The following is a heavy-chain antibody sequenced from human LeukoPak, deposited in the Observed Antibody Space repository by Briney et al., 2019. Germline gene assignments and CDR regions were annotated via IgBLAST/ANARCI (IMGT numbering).Heavy chain of an antibody. CDR2: IIPIFGTA. CDR1: GGTFSSYA. V-gene: IGHV1-69*13. D-gene: IGHD1-26*01. CDR3: ARHVGEYYFDY. J-gene: IGHJ4*02. Sequence: SVKVSCKASGGTFSSYAISWVRQAPGQGLEWMGGIIPIFGTANYAQKFQGRVTITADESTSTAYMELSSQRSEDTAVYYCARHVGEYYFDYWGQGTLVTVSS.